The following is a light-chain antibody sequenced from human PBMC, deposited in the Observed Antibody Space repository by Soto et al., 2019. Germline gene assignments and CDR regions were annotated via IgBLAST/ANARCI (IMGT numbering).Light chain of an antibody. CDR3: QHYNNWPIT. CDR2: GSS. J-gene: IGKJ5*01. Sequence: EIVMTQSPATLSVSPGERATLSCRASQRVSSNLAWYQQKPGQAPRLLIYGSSTRATGIPARFSGSGSGTEFTLTISSLQSEDVAVYYCQHYNNWPITFGQGTRREIK. V-gene: IGKV3-15*01. CDR1: QRVSSN.